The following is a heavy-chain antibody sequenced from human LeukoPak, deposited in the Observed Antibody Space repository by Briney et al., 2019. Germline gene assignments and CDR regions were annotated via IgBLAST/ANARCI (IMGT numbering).Heavy chain of an antibody. Sequence: GGSLRLSCAASGFTFSDYYVSWIRQATGRGLESLSYISSSGSTIYYADSVKGRFTISRDNAKISLYLKMNSLRAEETAVYYCARGIAAAVFPFDYWGQGTLVTVSS. CDR2: ISSSGSTI. V-gene: IGHV3-11*01. D-gene: IGHD6-13*01. CDR1: GFTFSDYY. J-gene: IGHJ4*02. CDR3: ARGIAAAVFPFDY.